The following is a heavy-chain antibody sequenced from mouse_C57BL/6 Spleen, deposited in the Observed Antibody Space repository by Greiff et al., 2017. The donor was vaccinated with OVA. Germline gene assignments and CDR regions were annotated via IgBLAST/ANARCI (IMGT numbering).Heavy chain of an antibody. CDR1: GFNIKDYY. D-gene: IGHD1-1*01. V-gene: IGHV14-2*01. CDR2: IDPEDGET. J-gene: IGHJ4*01. CDR3: ARYITTVVATDAMDY. Sequence: VQLQQSGAELVKPGASVKLSCTASGFNIKDYYMHWVKQRTEQGLEWIGRIDPEDGETKYAPQFQGKATITADTSSNTAYLQLSSLTSEDTAVYYCARYITTVVATDAMDYWGQGTSVTVSS.